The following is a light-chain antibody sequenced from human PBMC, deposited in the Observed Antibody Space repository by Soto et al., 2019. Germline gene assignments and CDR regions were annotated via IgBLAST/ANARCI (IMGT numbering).Light chain of an antibody. V-gene: IGLV2-14*03. J-gene: IGLJ2*01. CDR2: GVS. CDR1: SSDVGAYKL. Sequence: QSALTQPASVSGSPGQSITISCTGTSSDVGAYKLMSWYQQYPGKAPKLMIYGVSNRPSGVSNRFSGSKSGNTASLTISGLQPEDEADYYCSSYTRSSTLVCGGGTKLTVL. CDR3: SSYTRSSTLV.